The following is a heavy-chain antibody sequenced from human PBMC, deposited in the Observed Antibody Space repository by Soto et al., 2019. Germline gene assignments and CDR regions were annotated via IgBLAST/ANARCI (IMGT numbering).Heavy chain of an antibody. CDR1: GFTFSDHY. V-gene: IGHV3-72*01. CDR3: ARELLWFGELFIRYYYGMDV. Sequence: PGGSLRLSCAASGFTFSDHYMDWVRQAPGKGLEWVGRTRNKANSYTTEYAASVKGRFTISRDDSKNSLYLQMNSLKTEDTAVYYCARELLWFGELFIRYYYGMDVWGQGTTVTVSS. CDR2: TRNKANSYTT. J-gene: IGHJ6*02. D-gene: IGHD3-10*01.